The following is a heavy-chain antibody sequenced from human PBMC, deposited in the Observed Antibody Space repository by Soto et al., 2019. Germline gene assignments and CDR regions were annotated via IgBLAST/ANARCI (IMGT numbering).Heavy chain of an antibody. V-gene: IGHV1-2*04. J-gene: IGHJ6*02. D-gene: IGHD3-3*01. Sequence: QVQLVQSGAEVKKPGASVKVSCKASGYTFTGYYMHWVRQAPGQGLEWMGWINPNSGGKNYAQKFEGWVSMIRDTSSSTAYMELSRLRSEDTAVYYCARDQGRDFWSGYQAYYGMDVWGQGTTVPVSS. CDR1: GYTFTGYY. CDR3: ARDQGRDFWSGYQAYYGMDV. CDR2: INPNSGGK.